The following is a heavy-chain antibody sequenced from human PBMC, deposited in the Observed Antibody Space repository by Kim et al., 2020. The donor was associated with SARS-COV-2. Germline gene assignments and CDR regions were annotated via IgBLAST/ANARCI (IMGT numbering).Heavy chain of an antibody. D-gene: IGHD6-13*01. CDR3: ARAKGHSSSWYERGFGY. CDR2: INHSGST. Sequence: SETLSLTCAVYGGSFSGYYWSWIRQPPEKGLEWIGEINHSGSTNYNPSLKSRVTISVDTSKNQFSLKLSSVTAADTAVYYCARAKGHSSSWYERGFGYWGQGTLVTVSS. V-gene: IGHV4-34*01. J-gene: IGHJ4*02. CDR1: GGSFSGYY.